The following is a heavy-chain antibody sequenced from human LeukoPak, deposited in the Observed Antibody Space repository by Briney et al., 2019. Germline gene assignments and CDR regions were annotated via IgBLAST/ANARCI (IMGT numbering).Heavy chain of an antibody. CDR1: GFTFSSYA. CDR2: IDSDGSST. J-gene: IGHJ4*02. CDR3: AKLVVAGSSVPQDY. Sequence: SGGSLRLSCAASGFTFSSYAMSWVRQAPGKGLVWVSRIDSDGSSTSYADSVKGRFTISRDNAKNTLYLQMNSLRAEDTAVYYCAKLVVAGSSVPQDYWGQGTLVTVSS. V-gene: IGHV3-74*01. D-gene: IGHD2-15*01.